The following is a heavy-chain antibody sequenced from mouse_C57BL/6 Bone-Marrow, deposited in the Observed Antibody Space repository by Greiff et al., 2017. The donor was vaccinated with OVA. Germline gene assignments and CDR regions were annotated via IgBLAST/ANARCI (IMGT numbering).Heavy chain of an antibody. CDR1: GFNIKDYY. D-gene: IGHD1-1*02. CDR3: TTPYGRRKRDWFAY. J-gene: IGHJ3*01. CDR2: IDPEDGDT. V-gene: IGHV14-1*01. Sequence: EVKVVESGAELVRPGASVKLSCTASGFNIKDYYMHWVKQRPEQGLEWIGRIDPEDGDTEYAPKFQGKATMTADTSSNTAYLQLSSLTSEDTAVYYCTTPYGRRKRDWFAYWGQGTLVTVSA.